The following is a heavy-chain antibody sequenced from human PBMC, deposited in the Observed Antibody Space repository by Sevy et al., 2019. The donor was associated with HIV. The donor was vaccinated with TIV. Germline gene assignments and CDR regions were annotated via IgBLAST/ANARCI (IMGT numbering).Heavy chain of an antibody. D-gene: IGHD6-19*01. CDR3: AKGGQWLVRDWLDP. CDR1: GFTFSSYG. CDR2: ISCDGSNK. V-gene: IGHV3-30*18. Sequence: GGSLRLSCAASGFTFSSYGMHWVRQAPGKGLDWVTVISCDGSNKYYADSVKGRFTISRDNSKNTLYLQMNSLRVEDSAVYYCAKGGQWLVRDWLDPWGQGTLVTVSS. J-gene: IGHJ5*02.